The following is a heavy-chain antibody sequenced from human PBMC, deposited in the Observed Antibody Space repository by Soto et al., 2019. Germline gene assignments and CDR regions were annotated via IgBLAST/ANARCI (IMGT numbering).Heavy chain of an antibody. CDR3: AAYDSEGYFDY. Sequence: PSEPLSRSCSVAGFTIISVDRGWIRQPPGKRLEWIGYIYYSGSTNYTPSLKSRVTMSIDTSKSEFSLTLISVTAADTAAYYCAAYDSEGYFDYWGQGAPVTVSS. J-gene: IGHJ4*02. V-gene: IGHV4-59*01. CDR2: IYYSGST. D-gene: IGHD3-9*01. CDR1: GFTIISVD.